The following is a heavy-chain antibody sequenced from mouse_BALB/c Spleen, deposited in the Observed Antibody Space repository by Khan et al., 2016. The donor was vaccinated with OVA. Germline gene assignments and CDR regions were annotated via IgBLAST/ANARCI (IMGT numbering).Heavy chain of an antibody. J-gene: IGHJ4*01. CDR1: GYTFTTYP. D-gene: IGHD2-4*01. CDR3: ARRMISAAGDAKDY. V-gene: IGHV1-47*01. CDR2: FHPYNDDT. Sequence: QVQLQQSGAELVKPGASVKMSCKAFGYTFTTYPIEWMKQNHGKNLEWIGNFHPYNDDTNYNEKFKGKATFTVEKSSNTVYLELSRLTSDDSAVYYCARRMISAAGDAKDYWGQRTLVTVSA.